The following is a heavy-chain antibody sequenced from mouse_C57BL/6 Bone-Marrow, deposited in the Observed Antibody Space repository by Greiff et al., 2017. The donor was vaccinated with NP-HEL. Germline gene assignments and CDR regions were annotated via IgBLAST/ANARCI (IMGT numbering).Heavy chain of an antibody. CDR3: AREGGLRRRTYAMDY. V-gene: IGHV5-16*01. CDR1: GFTFSDYY. CDR2: INYDGSST. Sequence: EVKLVESERGLVQPGSSMKLSCTTSGFTFSDYYMAWVRQVPEKGLDWVANINYDGSSTYYLDSLKSRFIISRDNAKNILYLQMSSLKSEDTATYYCAREGGLRRRTYAMDYWGQGTSVTVSS. D-gene: IGHD2-4*01. J-gene: IGHJ4*01.